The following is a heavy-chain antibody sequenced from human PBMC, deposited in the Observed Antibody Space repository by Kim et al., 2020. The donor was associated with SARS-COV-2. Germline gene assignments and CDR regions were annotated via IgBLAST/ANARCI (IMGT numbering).Heavy chain of an antibody. CDR1: GGSISSSSYY. CDR2: IYYSGST. D-gene: IGHD3-16*01. J-gene: IGHJ4*02. Sequence: SETLSLTCTVSGGSISSSSYYWGWIRQPPGKGLEWIGSIYYSGSTYYNPSLKSRVTISVDTSKNQFSLKLSSVTAADTAVYYCGRSYAYYFDYWGQGTLVTVSS. V-gene: IGHV4-39*01. CDR3: GRSYAYYFDY.